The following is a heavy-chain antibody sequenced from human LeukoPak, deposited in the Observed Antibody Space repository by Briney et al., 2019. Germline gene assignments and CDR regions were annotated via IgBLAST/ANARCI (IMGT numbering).Heavy chain of an antibody. J-gene: IGHJ3*02. CDR1: GGSISSYY. CDR2: IYYSGST. D-gene: IGHD5-18*01. V-gene: IGHV4-59*08. Sequence: NSSETLSLTCTVSGGSISSYYWSWIRQPPGKGLEWIGYIYYSGSTNYNPSLKSRVTISVDTSKNQFSLKLSSVTAADTAVYYCARFSRKQLIDAFDIWGQGTMVTVSS. CDR3: ARFSRKQLIDAFDI.